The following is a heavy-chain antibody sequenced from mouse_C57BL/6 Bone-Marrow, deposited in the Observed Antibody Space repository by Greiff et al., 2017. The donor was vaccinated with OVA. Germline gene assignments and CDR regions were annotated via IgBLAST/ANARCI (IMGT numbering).Heavy chain of an antibody. J-gene: IGHJ2*01. D-gene: IGHD1-1*01. V-gene: IGHV1-82*01. CDR1: GYAFSSSW. CDR2: IYPGDGDT. Sequence: VQLQQSGPELVKPGASVKISCKASGYAFSSSWMNWVKQRPGKGLEWIGRIYPGDGDTNYNGKFKGKATLTADKSSSTAYMQLSSLTSEDSAVYFCARSSQRYFDYWGQGTTLTVSS. CDR3: ARSSQRYFDY.